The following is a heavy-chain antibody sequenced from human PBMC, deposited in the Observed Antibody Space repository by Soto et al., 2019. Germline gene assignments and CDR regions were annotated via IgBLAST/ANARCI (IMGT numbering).Heavy chain of an antibody. Sequence: PGGSLRLSCAASGFTFSSYEMNWVRQAPGKGLQWVSYISSSGSTIYYADSVKGRFTISRDNAKNSLYLQMNSLRAEDTAVYYCAREDDSSGWYPFDYWGQGTLVTVLL. CDR1: GFTFSSYE. CDR2: ISSSGSTI. J-gene: IGHJ4*02. V-gene: IGHV3-48*03. CDR3: AREDDSSGWYPFDY. D-gene: IGHD6-19*01.